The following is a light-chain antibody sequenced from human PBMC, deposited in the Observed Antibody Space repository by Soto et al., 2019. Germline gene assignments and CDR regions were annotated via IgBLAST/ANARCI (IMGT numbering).Light chain of an antibody. Sequence: DIVMTQSPASLAVSLGERATLNCKSSQSLLYSSTNKNYLVWYQQKPGQPPKLLIYWASTRESGVPDRFSGSGSGTDFTLTISSLQAEDVAVYYCQQSYTTPFTFGPGTKVDIK. CDR3: QQSYTTPFT. V-gene: IGKV4-1*01. J-gene: IGKJ3*01. CDR1: QSLLYSSTNKNY. CDR2: WAS.